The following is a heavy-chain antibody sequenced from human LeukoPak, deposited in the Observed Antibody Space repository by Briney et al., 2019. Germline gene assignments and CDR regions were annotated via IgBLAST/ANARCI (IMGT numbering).Heavy chain of an antibody. CDR3: AKELGRGSYIEWNYFDY. CDR1: GFTFSSYA. V-gene: IGHV3-23*01. CDR2: ISGSGGST. D-gene: IGHD1-26*01. J-gene: IGHJ4*02. Sequence: GGSLRLSCAASGFTFSSYAMSWVRQAPGKGLEWVSAISGSGGSTYYADSVKGRFTISRDNSKNTLYLQMNSLRAEDTAVYYCAKELGRGSYIEWNYFDYWGQGTLVTVSS.